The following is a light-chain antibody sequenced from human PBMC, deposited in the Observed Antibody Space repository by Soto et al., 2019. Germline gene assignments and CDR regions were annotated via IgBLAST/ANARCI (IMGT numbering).Light chain of an antibody. Sequence: EIVLTQSPATLSVSPGERASLPCRASQSVSRNLAWYQQKPGQAPRLLIYATSTRATGIPARFSGSGSGTEFTLTISSLQSEDFAVYYCQHYSNWPLTFGGGTRLEI. CDR3: QHYSNWPLT. CDR2: ATS. CDR1: QSVSRN. J-gene: IGKJ5*01. V-gene: IGKV3-15*01.